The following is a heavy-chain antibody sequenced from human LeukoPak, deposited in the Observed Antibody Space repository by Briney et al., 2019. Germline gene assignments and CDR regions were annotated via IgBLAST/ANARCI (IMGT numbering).Heavy chain of an antibody. D-gene: IGHD4-17*01. CDR2: INPNSGGT. V-gene: IGHV1-2*02. Sequence: ASVKVSCKASGYTFTGYYMHWVRQAPGQGLEWMGWINPNSGGTNYAQKFQGRVTMTRDTSISTAYMELSRLRSDDTAVYYCACTTVPDYYYYMDVWGKGTTVTISS. CDR1: GYTFTGYY. J-gene: IGHJ6*03. CDR3: ACTTVPDYYYYMDV.